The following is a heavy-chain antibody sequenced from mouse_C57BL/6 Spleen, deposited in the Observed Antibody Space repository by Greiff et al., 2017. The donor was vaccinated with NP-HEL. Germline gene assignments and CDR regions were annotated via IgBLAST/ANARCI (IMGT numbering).Heavy chain of an antibody. J-gene: IGHJ1*03. V-gene: IGHV1-62-2*01. CDR2: FYPGSGSI. CDR1: GYTFTEYT. Sequence: LQESGAELVKPGASVKLSCKASGYTFTEYTIHWVKQRSGQGLEWIGWFYPGSGSIKYNEKFKDKATLTADKSSSTVYMELSILTSEDSAVYFCARHGERYYGSSYGWYFDVWGTGTTVTVSS. D-gene: IGHD1-1*01. CDR3: ARHGERYYGSSYGWYFDV.